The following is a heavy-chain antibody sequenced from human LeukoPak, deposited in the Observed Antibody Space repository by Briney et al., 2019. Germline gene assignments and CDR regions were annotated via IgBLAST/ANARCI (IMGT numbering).Heavy chain of an antibody. Sequence: PSETLSLTCTVSGGSISSYYWSWIRQPPGKGLEWLGYIYYSGSTSYNPSLKSRVSISVDTSKNQFSLKLSSVTAADTAVYYCARASIAAPISPYYYYYMDVWGKGTTVTVSS. V-gene: IGHV4-59*12. J-gene: IGHJ6*03. CDR3: ARASIAAPISPYYYYYMDV. CDR1: GGSISSYY. D-gene: IGHD6-6*01. CDR2: IYYSGST.